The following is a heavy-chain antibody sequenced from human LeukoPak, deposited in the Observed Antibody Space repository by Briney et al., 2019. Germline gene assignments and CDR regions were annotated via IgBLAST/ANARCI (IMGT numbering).Heavy chain of an antibody. Sequence: SVKVSCKASGGTFSSYAISWVRQAPGQGLEWMGGIIPVFGTANYAQKFQGRVTITTDESTSTAYMELSSLRSEDTAVYYCARVFKHWFDPWGQGTLVTVSS. J-gene: IGHJ5*02. D-gene: IGHD3-10*02. CDR3: ARVFKHWFDP. V-gene: IGHV1-69*05. CDR1: GGTFSSYA. CDR2: IIPVFGTA.